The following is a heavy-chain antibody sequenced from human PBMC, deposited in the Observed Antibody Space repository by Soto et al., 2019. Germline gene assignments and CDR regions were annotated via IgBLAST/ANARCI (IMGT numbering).Heavy chain of an antibody. Sequence: EGQLVESGGGLVQPGGSLRLSCTVSGFTFTDYSLNLVRKAPGTGLEWLSYISASRTTIYYAGSVRGRFTVSRDNAQHSLSLQMNSLRDEATALYDCAREVRLGYDVYVWVQGTRVTVSS. CDR2: ISASRTTI. CDR1: GFTFTDYS. D-gene: IGHD6-19*01. CDR3: AREVRLGYDVYV. V-gene: IGHV3-48*02. J-gene: IGHJ6*02.